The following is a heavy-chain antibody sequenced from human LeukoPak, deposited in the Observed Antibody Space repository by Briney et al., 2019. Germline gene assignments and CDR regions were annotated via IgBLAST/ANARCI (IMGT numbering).Heavy chain of an antibody. Sequence: GGSLRLSCTASGFTVSASDMNWVRQAPGKGLEWVSIIYADSVKGRFTISRDNSKNTLHLQMNSLRPDDTAVYYCATGDTPVEYFDYWGQGTLVTVSS. CDR2: IY. CDR1: GFTVSASD. J-gene: IGHJ4*02. CDR3: ATGDTPVEYFDY. V-gene: IGHV3-53*05. D-gene: IGHD2-21*02.